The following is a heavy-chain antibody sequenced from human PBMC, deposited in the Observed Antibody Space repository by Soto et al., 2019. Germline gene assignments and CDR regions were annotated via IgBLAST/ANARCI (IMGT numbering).Heavy chain of an antibody. CDR1: GFTFNTYA. J-gene: IGHJ5*02. CDR3: VKGSSWTKWYWFDP. V-gene: IGHV3-64D*06. D-gene: IGHD6-13*01. Sequence: QPGGSLRLSCSASGFTFNTYAVHWVRQAPGKGLEHVSSISTNGGSTYYADSVKGRFTISRDNSKNTLYLQVSSLRAEDTAVYYCVKGSSWTKWYWFDPWGQGTLVTVSS. CDR2: ISTNGGST.